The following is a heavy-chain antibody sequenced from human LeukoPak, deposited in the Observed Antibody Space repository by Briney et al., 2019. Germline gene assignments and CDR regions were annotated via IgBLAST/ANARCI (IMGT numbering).Heavy chain of an antibody. Sequence: GGSLRLSCEASGFTFGNYWMSWVRQAPGKGLEFVGNIEDDGDQKNYVDSVKGRFTISRDNARNSPYLQMNSLRVEDTAVYYCARDIIRGQSDFDYWGQGVLVTVSS. V-gene: IGHV3-7*01. CDR3: ARDIIRGQSDFDY. CDR2: IEDDGDQK. CDR1: GFTFGNYW. J-gene: IGHJ4*02. D-gene: IGHD5-12*01.